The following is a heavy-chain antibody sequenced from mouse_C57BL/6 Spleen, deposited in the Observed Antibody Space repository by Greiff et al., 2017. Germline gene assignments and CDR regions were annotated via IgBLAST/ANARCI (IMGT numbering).Heavy chain of an antibody. Sequence: EVKLMESEGGLVQPGSSMKLSCTASGFTFSDYYMAWVRQVPEKGLEWVANINYDGSSTYYLDSLKSRFIISGDNAKNILYLQMSSLKSEDTATYYCARVTTVVETLWYFDVWGTGTTVTVSS. J-gene: IGHJ1*03. V-gene: IGHV5-16*01. CDR1: GFTFSDYY. CDR2: INYDGSST. CDR3: ARVTTVVETLWYFDV. D-gene: IGHD1-1*01.